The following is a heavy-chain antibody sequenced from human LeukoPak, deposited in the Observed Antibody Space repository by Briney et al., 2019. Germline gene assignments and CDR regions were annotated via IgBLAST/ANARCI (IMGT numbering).Heavy chain of an antibody. V-gene: IGHV4-39*01. CDR2: IYYSGSA. CDR3: ATPSYDGSGHVPY. J-gene: IGHJ4*02. Sequence: SETLSLTCTVSGGSISSSSYYWGWIRQPPGKGLEWIGNIYYSGSAFYNPSLKSRVTISVDTSKNQFSLKLNSVTAADTAVYYCATPSYDGSGHVPYWGQGTLVTVSS. D-gene: IGHD3-22*01. CDR1: GGSISSSSYY.